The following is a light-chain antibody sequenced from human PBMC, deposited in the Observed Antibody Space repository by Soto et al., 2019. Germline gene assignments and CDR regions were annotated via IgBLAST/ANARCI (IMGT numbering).Light chain of an antibody. CDR2: EVS. CDR1: SSDVGAYNY. V-gene: IGLV2-8*01. CDR3: SSYAASNTLGV. Sequence: QSALTQPPSASGSPGQSVTISCTGTSSDVGAYNYVSWYQQHPGKVLKLIIYEVSKRPSGVPDRFSGSKSGNTASLTVSGLQPEDEADYYCSSYAASNTLGVFGGGTKLTVL. J-gene: IGLJ3*02.